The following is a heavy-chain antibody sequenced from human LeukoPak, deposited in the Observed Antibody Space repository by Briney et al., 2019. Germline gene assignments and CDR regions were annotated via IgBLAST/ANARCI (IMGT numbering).Heavy chain of an antibody. CDR2: IYYSGST. Sequence: SETLSLTCTVSGGSISSGGYYWSWIRQHPGKGLEWIGYIYYSGSTYYNPSLKSRVTISVDTSKNQFSLKLSSVTAADTAVYYCARDPGPLIAARHRYFDYWGQGTLVTVSS. D-gene: IGHD6-6*01. CDR1: GGSISSGGYY. CDR3: ARDPGPLIAARHRYFDY. J-gene: IGHJ4*02. V-gene: IGHV4-31*03.